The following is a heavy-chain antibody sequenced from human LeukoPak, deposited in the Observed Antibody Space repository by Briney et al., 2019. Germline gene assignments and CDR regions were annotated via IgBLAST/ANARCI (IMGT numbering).Heavy chain of an antibody. Sequence: ASVKVSCKVSGYTLTELSMHWVRQAPGKGLEWMGGFDPEDGETIYAQKFQGRVSMTEDTSTDTAYMELSSLRSEDTAVYYCATFGGDIGKTANYYFDYWGQGTLVTVSS. D-gene: IGHD2-21*02. V-gene: IGHV1-24*01. CDR2: FDPEDGET. CDR1: GYTLTELS. CDR3: ATFGGDIGKTANYYFDY. J-gene: IGHJ4*02.